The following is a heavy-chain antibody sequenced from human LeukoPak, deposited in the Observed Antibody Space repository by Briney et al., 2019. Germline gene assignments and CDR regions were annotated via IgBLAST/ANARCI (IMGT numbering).Heavy chain of an antibody. Sequence: PGGSLRLSCAASGFTFSSYGMSWVRQAPGKGLEWVSYISSSGSTTYYADSVKGRFTISRDNSKNTLYLQMNSLRAEDTAVYYCANTLLRYFDWLFPGYFDYWGQGTLVTVSS. V-gene: IGHV3-23*01. CDR2: ISSSGSTT. J-gene: IGHJ4*02. CDR1: GFTFSSYG. D-gene: IGHD3-9*01. CDR3: ANTLLRYFDWLFPGYFDY.